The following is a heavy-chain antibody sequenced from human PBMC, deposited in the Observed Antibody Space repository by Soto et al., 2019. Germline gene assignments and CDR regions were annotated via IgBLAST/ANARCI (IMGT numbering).Heavy chain of an antibody. J-gene: IGHJ3*02. D-gene: IGHD6-19*01. V-gene: IGHV5-51*01. CDR2: IYPGDSDT. Sequence: GESLKISCKGSGYGFTSYWIGWVRQMPGKGLEWMGIIYPGDSDTRYSPSFQGQVTISADKSISTAYLQWSSLKASDTAMYYCARHLYSSGWYGAFDIWGKGTMVTVSS. CDR3: ARHLYSSGWYGAFDI. CDR1: GYGFTSYW.